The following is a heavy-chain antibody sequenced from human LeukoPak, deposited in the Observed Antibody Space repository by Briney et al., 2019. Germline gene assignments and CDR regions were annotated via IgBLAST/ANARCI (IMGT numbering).Heavy chain of an antibody. Sequence: GESLKISCKGSGYSFTSYWIGWVRQMPGKGLEWMGIIYPGDSDTRYSPSFQGQVTISADKSISTAYLQWSSLKASDTAMYYCASYQRIAVAGTKIAFDIWGQGTMVTVSS. J-gene: IGHJ3*02. CDR3: ASYQRIAVAGTKIAFDI. CDR2: IYPGDSDT. CDR1: GYSFTSYW. V-gene: IGHV5-51*01. D-gene: IGHD6-19*01.